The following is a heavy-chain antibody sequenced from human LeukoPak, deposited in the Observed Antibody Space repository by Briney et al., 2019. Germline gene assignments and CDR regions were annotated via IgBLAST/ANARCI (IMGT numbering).Heavy chain of an antibody. CDR1: GGSFSGYY. J-gene: IGHJ4*02. V-gene: IGHV4-34*01. CDR2: INHSGST. Sequence: PSETLSLTCAVYGGSFSGYYWSWIRQPPGKGLEWIGEINHSGSTNYNPSLKSRVAISVDTSKNQFSLKLNSVTAADTAVYYCARGYSYINFDYWGQGTLVTVSS. CDR3: ARGYSYINFDY. D-gene: IGHD5-24*01.